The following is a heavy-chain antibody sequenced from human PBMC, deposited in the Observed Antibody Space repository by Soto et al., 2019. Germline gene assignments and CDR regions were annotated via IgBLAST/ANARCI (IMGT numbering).Heavy chain of an antibody. J-gene: IGHJ4*02. CDR1: GGSMSNYY. Sequence: SETLSLTCTVSGGSMSNYYWSWIRQPAGKGLEWIGRIYTTGSTHYNPSLKSRVTLSIDMSKNQFSLKLNSVTAADTAVYYCARELPSIYEILTGHFDNWGQGTLVTVSS. V-gene: IGHV4-4*07. D-gene: IGHD3-9*01. CDR3: ARELPSIYEILTGHFDN. CDR2: IYTTGST.